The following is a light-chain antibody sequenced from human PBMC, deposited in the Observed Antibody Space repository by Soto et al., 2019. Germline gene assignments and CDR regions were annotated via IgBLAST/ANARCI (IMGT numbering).Light chain of an antibody. CDR3: QQRSNWIT. CDR2: KAS. CDR1: RNIGSW. J-gene: IGKJ5*01. V-gene: IGKV1-5*03. Sequence: GDRVTITCRASRNIGSWLAWYQQKAGKAPNLLIYKASTLETGVPSRFSGSASGTEFTLTISSLEPEDFAVYYCQQRSNWITFGQGTRLEIK.